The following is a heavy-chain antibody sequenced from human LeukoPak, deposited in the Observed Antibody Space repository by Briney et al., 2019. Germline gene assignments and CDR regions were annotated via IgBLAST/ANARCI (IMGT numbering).Heavy chain of an antibody. Sequence: SQTLFLTCTVSGGSISSGGYYWSWIRQHPRKGLEWIGYIYYSGSTYYNPSLKSRVTISVDTSKNQFSLKLSSVTAADTAVYYCARDSFTSSAFDIWGQGTMVTISS. J-gene: IGHJ3*02. CDR1: GGSISSGGYY. CDR3: ARDSFTSSAFDI. V-gene: IGHV4-31*03. CDR2: IYYSGST.